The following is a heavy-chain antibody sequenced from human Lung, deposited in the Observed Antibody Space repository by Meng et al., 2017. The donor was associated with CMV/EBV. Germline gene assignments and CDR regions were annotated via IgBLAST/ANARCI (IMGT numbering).Heavy chain of an antibody. CDR3: ARGRDPFWSGYYIGPLPGVMDV. CDR2: INHSGST. Sequence: SXTXSLXXAVYGGSFSGYNWTWIRQPPGKGLEWIGEINHSGSTNSNPSLKGRVTISLDTSKNQFSLNLRSVTAADTAVYYCARGRDPFWSGYYIGPLPGVMDVWXQGTXVTVAS. D-gene: IGHD3-3*01. V-gene: IGHV4-34*01. CDR1: GGSFSGYN. J-gene: IGHJ6*02.